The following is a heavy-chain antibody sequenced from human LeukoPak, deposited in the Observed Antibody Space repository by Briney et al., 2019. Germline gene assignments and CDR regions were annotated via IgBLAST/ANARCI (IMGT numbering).Heavy chain of an antibody. Sequence: GGSLRLSCAASGFSFSTYDMNWVRQAPGKGLEWVSGISGSGDRYYADSVKGRFAISRDNSKNTLYLQLNSLRAEDTAVYYCAKTGKAGIGYHLLYYFDYWGQGTLVTVSS. CDR3: AKTGKAGIGYHLLYYFDY. CDR2: ISGSGDR. D-gene: IGHD3-22*01. J-gene: IGHJ4*02. V-gene: IGHV3-23*01. CDR1: GFSFSTYD.